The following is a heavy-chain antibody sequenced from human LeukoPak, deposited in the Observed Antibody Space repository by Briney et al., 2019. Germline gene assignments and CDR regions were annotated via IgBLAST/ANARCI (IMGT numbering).Heavy chain of an antibody. CDR1: GGSISSSSYY. Sequence: SETLSLTCTVSGGSISSSSYYWGWIRQPPGKGLEWIGSIYYSGSTYYNPSLKSRVTISVDTSKNQFSLKLSSVTAADTAVYYCARHVRGYSYGMGDYYYYYYMDVWGKGTTVTISS. D-gene: IGHD5-18*01. CDR2: IYYSGST. J-gene: IGHJ6*03. CDR3: ARHVRGYSYGMGDYYYYYYMDV. V-gene: IGHV4-39*01.